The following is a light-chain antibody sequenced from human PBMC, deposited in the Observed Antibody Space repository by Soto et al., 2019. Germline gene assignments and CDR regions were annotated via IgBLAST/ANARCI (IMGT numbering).Light chain of an antibody. CDR3: QQYNDWPLT. CDR2: HAS. V-gene: IGKV3-15*01. J-gene: IGKJ4*01. CDR1: QNINNN. Sequence: EIVMTQSPATLSVSPGDRATLSCRASQNINNNLAWYQQKPGQVHRLLIYHASTGATGIPARLSGSGSGTELTLTINSVQSEEFAVYYCQQYNDWPLTFGGGTKVQIK.